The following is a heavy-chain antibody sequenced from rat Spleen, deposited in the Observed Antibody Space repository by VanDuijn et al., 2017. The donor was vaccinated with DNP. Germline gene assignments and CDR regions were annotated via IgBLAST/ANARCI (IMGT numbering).Heavy chain of an antibody. J-gene: IGHJ2*01. V-gene: IGHV5-19*01. D-gene: IGHD1-1*01. CDR3: ATEGSDYYSGGGYYFDY. CDR1: GFTFSNYG. CDR2: ISPSGGST. Sequence: EVQLVESGGGLVQHGRSLKLSCAASGFTFSNYGMHWIRQAPTKGLEWVASISPSGGSTYYRDSVKGRFTISRDNAKSTLYLQMDSLRSEDTATYYCATEGSDYYSGGGYYFDYWGQGVMVTVSS.